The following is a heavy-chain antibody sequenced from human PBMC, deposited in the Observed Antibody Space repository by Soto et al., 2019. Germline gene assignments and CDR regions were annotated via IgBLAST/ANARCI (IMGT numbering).Heavy chain of an antibody. J-gene: IGHJ4*02. D-gene: IGHD3-10*01. Sequence: SVKVSCKASGDTFSGYPINWVRQAPGEGLEWMGRIIPVFGTTNDAQRFEGRVTFAADESTNTAYMELRGLLSEDTAVYYCARDGGFGELKYWGPGTLVTVSS. CDR1: GDTFSGYP. CDR3: ARDGGFGELKY. CDR2: IIPVFGTT. V-gene: IGHV1-69*13.